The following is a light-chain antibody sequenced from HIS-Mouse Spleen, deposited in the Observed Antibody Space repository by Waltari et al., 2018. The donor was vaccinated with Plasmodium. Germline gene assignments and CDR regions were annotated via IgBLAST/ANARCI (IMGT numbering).Light chain of an antibody. CDR3: QQYNNWSFT. V-gene: IGKV3-15*01. CDR1: QIVSSN. CDR2: CAY. J-gene: IGKJ3*01. Sequence: EIVMTQSPATLSVSPGERATLSCSASQIVSSNLAWYQQKPGQDPRLLIYCAYTRATGSPARFSGSGSGTEFTLTISSLQSEDCAVYYCQQYNNWSFTFGPGTKVDIK.